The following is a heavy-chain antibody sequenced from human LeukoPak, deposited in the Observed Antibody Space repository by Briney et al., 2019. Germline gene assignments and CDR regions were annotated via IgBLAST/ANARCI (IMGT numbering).Heavy chain of an antibody. CDR2: HDYSGST. CDR1: GGTISSSSYY. CDR3: ARRTGMVRGVVLEGMDV. Sequence: SETLSLTCTVSGGTISSSSYYWDWIRQPPGKGLEGIGNHDYSGSTYYNPSLKSRVTISVDTSKNQFSLKLSSVTAADTAVYYCARRTGMVRGVVLEGMDVWGQGTTVTVSS. J-gene: IGHJ6*02. V-gene: IGHV4-39*01. D-gene: IGHD3-10*01.